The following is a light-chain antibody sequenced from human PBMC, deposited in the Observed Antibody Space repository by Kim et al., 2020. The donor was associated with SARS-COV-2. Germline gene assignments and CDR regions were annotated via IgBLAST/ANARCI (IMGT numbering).Light chain of an antibody. V-gene: IGKV1-39*01. J-gene: IGKJ1*01. CDR3: QQSYSTLWT. CDR1: QSISRY. Sequence: SSLGDRVTIACRASQSISRYFNWYQYRPGKAPKLLIYAASSLQSGVPSRFSGSGSGTDFTLTISSLQPEDFATYYCQQSYSTLWTFGQGTKVDIK. CDR2: AAS.